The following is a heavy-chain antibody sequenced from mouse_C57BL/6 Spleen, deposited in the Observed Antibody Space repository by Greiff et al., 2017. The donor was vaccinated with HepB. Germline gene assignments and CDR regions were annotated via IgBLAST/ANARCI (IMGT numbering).Heavy chain of an antibody. CDR3: TRSEVGRAWFAY. D-gene: IGHD4-1*01. V-gene: IGHV1-5*01. Sequence: VQLQQSGTVLARPGASVKMSCKTSGYTFTSYWMHWVKQRPGQGLEWIGAIYPGNSDTRYNQKFKGKAKLTAVTSASTAYMELSSLTNEDSAVYYWTRSEVGRAWFAYWGQGTLVTVSA. CDR2: IYPGNSDT. J-gene: IGHJ3*01. CDR1: GYTFTSYW.